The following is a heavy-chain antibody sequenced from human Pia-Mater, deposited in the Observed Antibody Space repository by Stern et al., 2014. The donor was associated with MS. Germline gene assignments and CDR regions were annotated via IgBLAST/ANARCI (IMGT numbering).Heavy chain of an antibody. CDR1: GLPIVNYA. J-gene: IGHJ3*02. V-gene: IGHV3-23*01. CDR2: LNANGYIT. CDR3: ATWEFDAFNI. Sequence: EVQLLESGGGLIQPGGSLRLTCAASGLPIVNYALTWVSQAPGKGLEWVSSLNANGYITYYAASVKGRFTISRDNSKNTLYLQMNSLRAEDTAVYYCATWEFDAFNIWGQGTMLPVSS. D-gene: IGHD1-26*01.